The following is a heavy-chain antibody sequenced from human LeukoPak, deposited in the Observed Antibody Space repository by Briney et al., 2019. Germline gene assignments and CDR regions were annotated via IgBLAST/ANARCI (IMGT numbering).Heavy chain of an antibody. D-gene: IGHD1-26*01. V-gene: IGHV3-30*02. Sequence: GGSLRLSCAASGFTFSSYGMHWVRQAPGKGLEWVAFIRYDGSNKYYADSVKGRFTISRDNSKNTLYLQMNSLRAEDTAVYYCAKDVGASVGGSYYYYMDVWGKGTTVTISS. CDR2: IRYDGSNK. J-gene: IGHJ6*03. CDR3: AKDVGASVGGSYYYYMDV. CDR1: GFTFSSYG.